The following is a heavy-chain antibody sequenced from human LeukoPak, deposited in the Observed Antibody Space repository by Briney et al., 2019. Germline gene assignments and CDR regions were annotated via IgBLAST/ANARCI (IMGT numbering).Heavy chain of an antibody. Sequence: ASVKVSCKASGYTFTSYYMHWVRQAPGQGLEWMGMINPSGGSTSYAQKFQGRVTMTRDTSTSTVYMELSSLRSEDTAVYYCTRESGSYHGNDYWGQGTLVTVSS. CDR3: TRESGSYHGNDY. V-gene: IGHV1-46*01. D-gene: IGHD1-26*01. CDR1: GYTFTSYY. CDR2: INPSGGST. J-gene: IGHJ4*02.